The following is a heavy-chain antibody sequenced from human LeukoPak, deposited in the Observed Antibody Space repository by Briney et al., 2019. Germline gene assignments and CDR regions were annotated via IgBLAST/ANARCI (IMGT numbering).Heavy chain of an antibody. D-gene: IGHD6-13*01. CDR2: ISSSSSYT. Sequence: GGSLRLSCAASGFTFSDYYMSWIRQAPGKGLEWVSYISSSSSYTNYADSVKGRFTISRDNAKNSLYLQMNSLRAEDTAVYYCAKEVAAAGALDYWGQGTLVTVSS. CDR3: AKEVAAAGALDY. V-gene: IGHV3-11*06. J-gene: IGHJ4*02. CDR1: GFTFSDYY.